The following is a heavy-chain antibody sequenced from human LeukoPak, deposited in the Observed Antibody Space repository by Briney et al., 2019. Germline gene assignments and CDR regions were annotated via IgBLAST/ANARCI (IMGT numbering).Heavy chain of an antibody. Sequence: PGGSLRLSCEVSGFWFSNCWMSWVRQAPGKGLEWVAVIWYDGSNKYYTDSVKGRFTISRDNSKNRLYLQMNSLRAEDTAVYYCVRDYYDTSGSEAYYYGMDVWGQGTTVTVSS. CDR3: VRDYYDTSGSEAYYYGMDV. J-gene: IGHJ6*02. V-gene: IGHV3-33*08. D-gene: IGHD3-22*01. CDR2: IWYDGSNK. CDR1: GFWFSNCW.